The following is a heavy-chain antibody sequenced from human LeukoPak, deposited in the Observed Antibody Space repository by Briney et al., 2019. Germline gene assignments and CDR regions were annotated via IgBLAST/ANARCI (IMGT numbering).Heavy chain of an antibody. CDR3: ARDEITMVRGVTSGKDV. CDR1: GYTFTSYA. V-gene: IGHV1-3*01. Sequence: RWASVKVSCKASGYTFTSYAMHWVRQAPGQRLEWMGWINAGNGNTKYSQKFQGRVTITRDTSASTAYMELSSLRSEDTAVYYCARDEITMVRGVTSGKDVWGKGTTVTVSS. D-gene: IGHD3-10*01. J-gene: IGHJ6*04. CDR2: INAGNGNT.